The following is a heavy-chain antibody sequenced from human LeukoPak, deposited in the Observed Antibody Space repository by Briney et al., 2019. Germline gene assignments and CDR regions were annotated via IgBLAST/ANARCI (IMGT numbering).Heavy chain of an antibody. J-gene: IGHJ4*02. Sequence: PSETLSHTCTVSGGSISSGDYYWNWIRQHPEKSLEWIGYIFYSGSAYYNPSLKSRVTISVDTSKNQFSLKLSSVTAADTAVYYCARGSTLIRGFDYWGQGTLVTVSS. CDR1: GGSISSGDYY. D-gene: IGHD3-10*01. CDR2: IFYSGSA. V-gene: IGHV4-31*03. CDR3: ARGSTLIRGFDY.